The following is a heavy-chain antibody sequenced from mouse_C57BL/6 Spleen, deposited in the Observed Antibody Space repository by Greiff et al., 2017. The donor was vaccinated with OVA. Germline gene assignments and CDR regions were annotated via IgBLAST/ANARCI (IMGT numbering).Heavy chain of an antibody. CDR3: ARKHYRNWDVDV. CDR2: ISSGSSTI. V-gene: IGHV5-17*01. Sequence: DVKLVESGGGLVKPGGSLKLSCAASGFTFSDYGMHWVRQAPEKGLEWVAYISSGSSTIYYADTVKGRFTISRDNAKNTLFLQMTSLRSEDTAMYYCARKHYRNWDVDVWGTGTTVTVSS. D-gene: IGHD2-12*01. CDR1: GFTFSDYG. J-gene: IGHJ1*03.